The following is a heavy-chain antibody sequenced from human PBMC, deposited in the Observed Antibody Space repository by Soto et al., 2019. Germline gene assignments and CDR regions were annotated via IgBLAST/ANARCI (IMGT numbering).Heavy chain of an antibody. CDR3: ARLEVVAATRTEFYYFDY. D-gene: IGHD2-15*01. CDR1: GGSISSSSYY. V-gene: IGHV4-39*01. Sequence: QPQLQESGPGLVKPSATLSLTCTVSGGSISSSSYYWGWIRQPPGKVLEWIGNIYYSGSTYYNPSLKRLVTITVDTSKIHFSLKLSAVTAADTAVYYCARLEVVAATRTEFYYFDYWGQGTLVTVSS. J-gene: IGHJ4*02. CDR2: IYYSGST.